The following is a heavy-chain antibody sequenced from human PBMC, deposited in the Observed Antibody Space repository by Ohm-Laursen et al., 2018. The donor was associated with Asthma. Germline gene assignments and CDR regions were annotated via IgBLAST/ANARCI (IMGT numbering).Heavy chain of an antibody. CDR1: GYTFTSSD. CDR3: ARADCGSTSCYDY. CDR2: LNPNSGST. V-gene: IGHV1-8*02. Sequence: SVKVSCKASGYTFTSSDINWVRQATGQGPEWMGWLNPNSGSTAYAQKFQGRVTMTRDTSTSTVYMELSSLRSEDTAVYFCARADCGSTSCYDYWGQGTLVTVSS. J-gene: IGHJ4*02. D-gene: IGHD2-2*01.